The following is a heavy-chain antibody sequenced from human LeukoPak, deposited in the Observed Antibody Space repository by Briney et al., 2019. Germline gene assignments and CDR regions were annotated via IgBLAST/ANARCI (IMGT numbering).Heavy chain of an antibody. CDR1: GFSFSIYF. D-gene: IGHD3-16*01. J-gene: IGHJ4*02. CDR2: ISRTSEYI. V-gene: IGHV3-21*01. CDR3: AGGGDFDY. Sequence: GGSLRLSCAASGFSFSIYFMNWVRQAPGKGLEWVSSISRTSEYIHYADSVRGRFAISRDNAKNSVYLQMNSLRAEDTAVYFCAGGGDFDYWGQGILVTVSA.